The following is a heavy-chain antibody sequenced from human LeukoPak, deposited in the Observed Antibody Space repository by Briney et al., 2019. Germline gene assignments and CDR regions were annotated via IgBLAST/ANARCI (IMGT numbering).Heavy chain of an antibody. V-gene: IGHV3-66*01. CDR3: ASEWELRSPFDY. J-gene: IGHJ4*02. D-gene: IGHD1-26*01. CDR2: IYSGGST. Sequence: GGSLRLSCSASGFTVSSNYMSWVRQAPGKGLEWVSVIYSGGSTYYADSVKGRFTISRDNSKNTLYLQMNSLRAEDTAVYYCASEWELRSPFDYWGQGTLVTVSS. CDR1: GFTVSSNY.